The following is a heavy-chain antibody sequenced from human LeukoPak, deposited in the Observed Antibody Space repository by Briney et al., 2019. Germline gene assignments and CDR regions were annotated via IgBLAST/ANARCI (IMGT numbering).Heavy chain of an antibody. J-gene: IGHJ4*02. Sequence: SGGSLRLSCAASEFTFSSYSMNWVRQAPGKGLEWVSSISSSSSYIYYADSVKGRFTISRDNAKNSLYLQMNSLRAEDTAVYYCAAFGGISSFDYWGQGTLVTVSS. CDR1: EFTFSSYS. CDR3: AAFGGISSFDY. V-gene: IGHV3-21*01. CDR2: ISSSSSYI. D-gene: IGHD2-8*02.